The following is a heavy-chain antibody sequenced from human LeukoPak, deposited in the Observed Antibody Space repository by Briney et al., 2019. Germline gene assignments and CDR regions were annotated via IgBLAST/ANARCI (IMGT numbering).Heavy chain of an antibody. J-gene: IGHJ4*02. V-gene: IGHV4-34*01. D-gene: IGHD2-2*01. CDR2: INHSGST. CDR1: GGSFSGYY. CDR3: ARAYCSSTSCQYYFDY. Sequence: SETLSLTCAVYGGSFSGYYWSWIRQPPGKGLEWIGEINHSGSTNYSPSLKSRVTISVDTSKNQFSLKLSSVTAADTAVYYCARAYCSSTSCQYYFDYWGQGTLVTVSS.